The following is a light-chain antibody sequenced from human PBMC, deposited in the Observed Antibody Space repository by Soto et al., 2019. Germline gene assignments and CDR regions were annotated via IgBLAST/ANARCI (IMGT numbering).Light chain of an antibody. CDR3: QQADSFPHT. Sequence: DIQMTQSPSSVSASVGDRVTITCRASQGISNWLAWYQQKPGEAPKLLIYAASTLQSGVPSRFRGSGSGTEFTLTISSLQPEDFETYFCQQADSFPHTFGQGTKVDIK. J-gene: IGKJ2*01. CDR2: AAS. CDR1: QGISNW. V-gene: IGKV1-12*01.